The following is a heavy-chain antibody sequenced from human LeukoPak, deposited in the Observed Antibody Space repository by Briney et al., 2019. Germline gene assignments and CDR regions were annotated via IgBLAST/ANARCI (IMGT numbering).Heavy chain of an antibody. CDR1: GGSFSGYY. V-gene: IGHV4-34*01. J-gene: IGHJ4*02. CDR3: ARHVGSGSRRTDY. D-gene: IGHD3-10*01. CDR2: INHSGST. Sequence: SETLSLTCAVYGGSFSGYYWSWIRQPPGKGLEWIGEINHSGSTNYNPSLKSRVTISVDTPKNQFSLKLSSVTAADTAVYYCARHVGSGSRRTDYWGQGTLVTVSS.